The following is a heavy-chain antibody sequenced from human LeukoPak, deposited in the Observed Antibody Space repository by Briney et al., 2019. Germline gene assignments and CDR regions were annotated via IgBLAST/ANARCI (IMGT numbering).Heavy chain of an antibody. J-gene: IGHJ4*02. CDR3: AKVNNCACESTTCYFEY. CDR1: GFTFTNYW. V-gene: IGHV3-74*03. D-gene: IGHD2-2*01. Sequence: PGGSLSLSCAASGFTFTNYWMHWVRPAPGKGLVWVSRMDSGGSSTTYADSVKGRFTISRDNAKNTLYLQMNSLRTEDTAVYYWAKVNNCACESTTCYFEYWGQGTLVTVSS. CDR2: MDSGGSST.